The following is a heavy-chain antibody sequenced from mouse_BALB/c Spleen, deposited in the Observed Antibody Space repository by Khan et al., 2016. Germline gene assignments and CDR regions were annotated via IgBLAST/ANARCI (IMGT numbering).Heavy chain of an antibody. CDR2: IFLGSGDT. Sequence: VQLQQSGTVLARPGASVKMSCKASDYTFSTYWMHWVKQRPGQGLEWFGAIFLGSGDTTNNQRFEDKAKLTAVTSTNTAYMELSSLTNEDSAVYYCTRHYGSRWEKNFLDYWGQGTTLTVSS. V-gene: IGHV1-5*01. CDR3: TRHYGSRWEKNFLDY. J-gene: IGHJ2*01. CDR1: DYTFSTYW. D-gene: IGHD1-1*01.